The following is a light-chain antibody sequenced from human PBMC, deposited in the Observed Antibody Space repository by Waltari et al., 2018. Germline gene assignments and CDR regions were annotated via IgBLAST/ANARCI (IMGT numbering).Light chain of an antibody. CDR2: DVS. CDR3: ASYTTSDSYV. CDR1: FNDVAASHY. Sequence: QSAPTQPPSASGSAGQSVTISCTGTFNDVAASHYVSWYQQHPGKAPKLMIYDVSNRPSGVSNRFSGSKSGNTASLTISGLQAEDEADYYCASYTTSDSYVFGTGTEVTVL. V-gene: IGLV2-14*03. J-gene: IGLJ1*01.